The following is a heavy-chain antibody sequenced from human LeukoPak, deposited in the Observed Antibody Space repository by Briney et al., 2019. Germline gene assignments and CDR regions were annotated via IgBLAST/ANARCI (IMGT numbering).Heavy chain of an antibody. Sequence: SETLSLTCTVSGGSISSSSYYWGWIRQPPGKGLEWIGSIYYSGSTYHNPSLKSRVTVSVDTSKNQFSLKLSSVTAADTAVYYCARQTGCSSTSCYLGFDIWGQGTMVTVSS. D-gene: IGHD2-2*01. CDR2: IYYSGST. J-gene: IGHJ3*02. CDR3: ARQTGCSSTSCYLGFDI. CDR1: GGSISSSSYY. V-gene: IGHV4-39*01.